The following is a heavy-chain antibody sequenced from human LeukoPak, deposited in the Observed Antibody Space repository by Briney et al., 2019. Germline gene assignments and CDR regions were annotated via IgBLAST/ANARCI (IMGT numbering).Heavy chain of an antibody. J-gene: IGHJ4*02. D-gene: IGHD6-6*01. CDR1: GFTFSTYG. V-gene: IGHV3-48*01. CDR3: ARGGAARPDY. Sequence: GGSLRLSCAASGFTFSTYGFNWVRQAPGKGLEWVSYISSSSGTINYADSVKGRFTISRDNAKSSLYLQMNSLRAEDTAVYYCARGGAARPDYWGQGTLVTVSS. CDR2: ISSSSGTI.